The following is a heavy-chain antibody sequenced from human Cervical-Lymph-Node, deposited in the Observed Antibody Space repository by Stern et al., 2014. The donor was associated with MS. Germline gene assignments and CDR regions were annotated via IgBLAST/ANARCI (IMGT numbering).Heavy chain of an antibody. V-gene: IGHV3-74*01. Sequence: EVQLVQSGGGLVQPGGSLRLSCAASGFTVSSYWMHWVRQGPEKGLEWVSRINRDGSSTSYADSVKGRFTISRDNAKNTLSLQMNSLRAEDTAVYYCVRDTYDMSFLLGWTGGMDVWGQGTTVTVSS. D-gene: IGHD3/OR15-3a*01. CDR2: INRDGSST. CDR3: VRDTYDMSFLLGWTGGMDV. J-gene: IGHJ6*02. CDR1: GFTVSSYW.